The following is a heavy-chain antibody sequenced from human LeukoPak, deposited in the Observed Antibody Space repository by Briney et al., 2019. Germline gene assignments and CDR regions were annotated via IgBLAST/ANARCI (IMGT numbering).Heavy chain of an antibody. D-gene: IGHD3-10*01. Sequence: SETLSLTCAVYGGSFSGYYWSWIRQPPGKGLEWIGEINHSGSTNYNPSLKSRATISVDTSKNQFSLKLSSVTAADTAVYYCARDVATMVRGVITNYFDYWGQGTLVTVSS. V-gene: IGHV4-34*01. CDR3: ARDVATMVRGVITNYFDY. J-gene: IGHJ4*02. CDR2: INHSGST. CDR1: GGSFSGYY.